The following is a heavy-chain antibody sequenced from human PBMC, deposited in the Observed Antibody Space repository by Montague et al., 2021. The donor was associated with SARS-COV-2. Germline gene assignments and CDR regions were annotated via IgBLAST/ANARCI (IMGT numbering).Heavy chain of an antibody. CDR2: ISRSGDST. CDR1: GFTFNDYG. V-gene: IGHV3-20*04. D-gene: IGHD3-10*01. Sequence: SLRLSCAVSGFTFNDYGMSWVRQVPGKGLEWVSGISRSGDSTAYGDSVKGRFIISRDNAKNTLYLQMNSLRVEDTAFYYCSRDGGMIRGVVDFWGQGILVSVSS. J-gene: IGHJ4*02. CDR3: SRDGGMIRGVVDF.